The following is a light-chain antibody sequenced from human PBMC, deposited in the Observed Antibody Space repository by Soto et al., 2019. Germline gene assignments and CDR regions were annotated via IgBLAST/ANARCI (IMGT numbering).Light chain of an antibody. CDR3: CSYARSSTVV. V-gene: IGLV2-14*01. Sequence: QSALTQPASVSGSPGQSITISCTGTSSDVGGYNYVSWYQQHPGKAPKLMIYEVSNRPSGVSNRFSGSKSGNTASLTISGLQAEDEADYYCCSYARSSTVVFGGGTKVTVL. J-gene: IGLJ2*01. CDR1: SSDVGGYNY. CDR2: EVS.